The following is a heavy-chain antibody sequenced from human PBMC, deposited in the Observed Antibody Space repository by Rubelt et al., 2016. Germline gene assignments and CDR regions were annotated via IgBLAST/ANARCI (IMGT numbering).Heavy chain of an antibody. D-gene: IGHD5-12*01. CDR1: GFTFSSYA. V-gene: IGHV3-74*02. Sequence: EVQLVESGGGLVQPGGSLRLSCAASGFTFSSYAMSWVRQAPGKGLMWVSRINGDGTITTYADSVKGRFTISRDNAKNSLYLQMNSLRAEDTAVYYCARAGYSGYDGIDYWGQGTLVTVSS. CDR2: INGDGTIT. J-gene: IGHJ4*02. CDR3: ARAGYSGYDGIDY.